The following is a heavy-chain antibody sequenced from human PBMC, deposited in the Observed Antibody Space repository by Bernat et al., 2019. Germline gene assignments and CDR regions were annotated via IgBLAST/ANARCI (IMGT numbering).Heavy chain of an antibody. J-gene: IGHJ3*02. Sequence: EVQLVESGGGLVQPGGSLRLSFAASGFTFSSYSMNWVRQAPGQGLEWVSYISSSSTKYYADSVKGRFTIARDNAKNSLYLQMNSLRAEDTAVYYCARDYHISGYYRVAFDIWGQGTMVTVSS. CDR2: ISSSSTK. V-gene: IGHV3-48*01. CDR1: GFTFSSYS. CDR3: ARDYHISGYYRVAFDI. D-gene: IGHD3-22*01.